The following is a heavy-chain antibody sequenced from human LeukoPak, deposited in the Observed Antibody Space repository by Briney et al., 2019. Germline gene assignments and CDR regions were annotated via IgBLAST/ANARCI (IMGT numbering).Heavy chain of an antibody. CDR2: FDPEDGET. CDR3: ARGADWQVLEYYYYYMDV. Sequence: ASVKVSCKVSGYTLTELSMHWVRQAPGKGLEWMGGFDPEDGETIYAQKFQGRVTMTEDTSTDTAYMELSSLRSEDTAVYYCARGADWQVLEYYYYYMDVWGKGTTVTVSS. V-gene: IGHV1-24*01. J-gene: IGHJ6*03. D-gene: IGHD3-3*01. CDR1: GYTLTELS.